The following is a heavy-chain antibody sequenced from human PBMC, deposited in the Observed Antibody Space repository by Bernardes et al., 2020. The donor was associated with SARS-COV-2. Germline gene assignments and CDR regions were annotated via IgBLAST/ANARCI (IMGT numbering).Heavy chain of an antibody. D-gene: IGHD3-16*01. CDR3: AKGWGDY. CDR2: FGGSHT. V-gene: IGHV3-23*01. J-gene: IGHJ4*02. Sequence: GGSLRLSCVASGFTFSNYVMSWVRQAPGKGLEWVSSFGGSHTYYADSVKGRFTISRDNSKNSLYLQMNSLRAEDTAIYYCAKGWGDYWGEGTLVTVSS. CDR1: GFTFSNYV.